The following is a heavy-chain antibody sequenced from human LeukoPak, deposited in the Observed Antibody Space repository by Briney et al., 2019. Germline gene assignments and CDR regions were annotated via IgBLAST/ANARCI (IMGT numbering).Heavy chain of an antibody. CDR3: ASTVTRGNENYFDY. Sequence: SVKVSCKASGGTFSSYAISWVRQAPGQGLEWMGGIIPIFGTANYAQKFQGRVTITADESTSTAYMELSSLRSEDTAVYYCASTVTRGNENYFDYWGQGTLVTVSS. V-gene: IGHV1-69*13. CDR2: IIPIFGTA. J-gene: IGHJ4*02. D-gene: IGHD1-1*01. CDR1: GGTFSSYA.